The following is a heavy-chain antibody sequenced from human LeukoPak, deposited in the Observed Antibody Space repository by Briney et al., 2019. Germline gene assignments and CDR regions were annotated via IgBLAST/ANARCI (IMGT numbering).Heavy chain of an antibody. Sequence: GGSLRLSCAASGFTFSSYEMNWVRQAPGKGLERVSYISSSGSTIYYADSVKGRFTISRDNAKNSLYLQMNSLRAEDTAVYYCAELGITMIGGVWGKGTTVAISS. D-gene: IGHD3-10*02. CDR1: GFTFSSYE. CDR3: AELGITMIGGV. V-gene: IGHV3-48*03. J-gene: IGHJ6*04. CDR2: ISSSGSTI.